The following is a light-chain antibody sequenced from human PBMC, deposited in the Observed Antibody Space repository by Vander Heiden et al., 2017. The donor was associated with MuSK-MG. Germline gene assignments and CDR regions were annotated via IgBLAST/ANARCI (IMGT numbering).Light chain of an antibody. CDR3: QVWNSISGDHRGV. Sequence: YVLTQPPSVSVAPGETATISCGGDKIGSQSVHWYQLKAGQSPLLIIYYDSERPSGIPDRVSGSKSGNTATLTISRAEVGDEADDYCQVWNSISGDHRGVFGGGTRLTV. CDR2: YDS. V-gene: IGLV3-21*04. CDR1: KIGSQS. J-gene: IGLJ3*02.